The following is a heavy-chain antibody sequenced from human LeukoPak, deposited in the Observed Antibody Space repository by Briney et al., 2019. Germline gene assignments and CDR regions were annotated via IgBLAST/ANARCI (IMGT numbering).Heavy chain of an antibody. CDR1: GFTLSSYE. J-gene: IGHJ4*02. CDR2: IDYSGGNT. V-gene: IGHV3-23*01. CDR3: VAYYDILTGYKY. D-gene: IGHD3-9*01. Sequence: TGGSLRLSCTASGFTLSSYEMSWIRQAPGKGLEWVSSIDYSGGNTYYADSVKGRFTISRDNSKNTLYLQMNSLRAEDTAVYYCVAYYDILTGYKYWGQGTLVTVSS.